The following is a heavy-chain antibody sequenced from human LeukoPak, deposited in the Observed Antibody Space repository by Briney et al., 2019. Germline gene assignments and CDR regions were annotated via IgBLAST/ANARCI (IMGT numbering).Heavy chain of an antibody. Sequence: ASVKVSCKASGYTFTGYYMHWVRQAPGQGLEWMGWINPNSGGTNYAQKFQGRVTMTRDTSTSTVYMELSSLRSEDTAVYYCARDVPYSSGWSYYYYGMDVWGQGTTVTVSS. CDR2: INPNSGGT. J-gene: IGHJ6*02. CDR1: GYTFTGYY. V-gene: IGHV1-2*02. CDR3: ARDVPYSSGWSYYYYGMDV. D-gene: IGHD6-19*01.